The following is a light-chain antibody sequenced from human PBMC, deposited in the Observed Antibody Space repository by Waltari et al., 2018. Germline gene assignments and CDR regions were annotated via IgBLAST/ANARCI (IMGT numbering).Light chain of an antibody. CDR3: QQYNTYPLT. CDR2: EAA. CDR1: QTINSY. Sequence: DIQMTQSPSTLSASVGDRVTITCRASQTINSYLAWYQQKPVEAPKFLIYEAASVESVLPSRFSGSGSGTEFTRTISSLQPDDFAAYHCQQYNTYPLTFGQGTKVEIK. J-gene: IGKJ1*01. V-gene: IGKV1-5*03.